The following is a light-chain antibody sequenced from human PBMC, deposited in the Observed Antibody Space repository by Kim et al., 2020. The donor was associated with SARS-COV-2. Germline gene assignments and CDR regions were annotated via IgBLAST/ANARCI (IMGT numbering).Light chain of an antibody. Sequence: DIVLTQSPDTLSLSPGERATLSCSASQSVSSRHIAWYQHKPGQAPRLVLYGAFNRATGIQDKFSGSGSETDFTLTISSQEPEDFAVFYCQHYGNKFVQGTKVDIK. V-gene: IGKV3-20*01. CDR2: GAF. CDR3: QHYGNK. CDR1: QSVSSRH. J-gene: IGKJ1*01.